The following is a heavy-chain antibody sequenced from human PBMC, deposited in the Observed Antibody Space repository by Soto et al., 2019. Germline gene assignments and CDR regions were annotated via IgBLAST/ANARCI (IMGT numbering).Heavy chain of an antibody. J-gene: IGHJ4*02. CDR3: AKDSIFGYCSSTSCYTYFDD. V-gene: IGHV3-23*01. D-gene: IGHD2-2*02. CDR1: GFTFGSYS. CDR2: MSGSGGST. Sequence: PXGALRVSGAASGFTFGSYSMSWVRQAPGKGLDWVSAMSGSGGSTYYADSVKGRFTISRDNSKNTLYLQMNSLRAEATAVYYCAKDSIFGYCSSTSCYTYFDDWGQGTLVTVSS.